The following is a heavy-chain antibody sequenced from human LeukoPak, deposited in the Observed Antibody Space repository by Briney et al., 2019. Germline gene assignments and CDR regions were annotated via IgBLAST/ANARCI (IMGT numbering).Heavy chain of an antibody. J-gene: IGHJ4*02. Sequence: SETLSLTCAVSGGSVNRGTFFWTWIRKPPGKGLEWIGYISNSGSTNYHPSLKSRVTISSDTSKTQFTLKLSSVTAADTAVYYCARHWVAAAGSFDYWGQGTLVTVSS. V-gene: IGHV4-61*01. CDR3: ARHWVAAAGSFDY. D-gene: IGHD6-13*01. CDR1: GGSVNRGTFF. CDR2: ISNSGST.